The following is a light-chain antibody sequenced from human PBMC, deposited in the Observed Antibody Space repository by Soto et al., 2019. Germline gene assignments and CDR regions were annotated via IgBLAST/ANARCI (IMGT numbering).Light chain of an antibody. CDR2: EVN. Sequence: QSALTQPPSASGSHGQSVTISCTGTSSDVGGYNFVSWYQQHPGKAPKLMIYEVNKRPSGVPDRFSGSKSGSTASLTVSGLQAEDEADYYCSSYAGSNDLHIIFGGGTNLTVL. J-gene: IGLJ2*01. V-gene: IGLV2-8*01. CDR1: SSDVGGYNF. CDR3: SSYAGSNDLHII.